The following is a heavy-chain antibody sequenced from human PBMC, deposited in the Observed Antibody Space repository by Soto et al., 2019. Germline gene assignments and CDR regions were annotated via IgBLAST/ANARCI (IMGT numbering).Heavy chain of an antibody. J-gene: IGHJ6*03. D-gene: IGHD2-15*01. CDR1: GFTFSNYW. Sequence: EVQLVESGGGLVQPGGSLRLACAASGFTFSNYWLYWVRQAPGKGLGWVSRLNSDGSVASYADSVTSRLTISRDNVKNTLPLEMDSVRAEDTAVYYCARGDCVGGTCYSLAGSFSYYMDVWGKGTTVTVFS. CDR3: ARGDCVGGTCYSLAGSFSYYMDV. V-gene: IGHV3-74*01. CDR2: LNSDGSVA.